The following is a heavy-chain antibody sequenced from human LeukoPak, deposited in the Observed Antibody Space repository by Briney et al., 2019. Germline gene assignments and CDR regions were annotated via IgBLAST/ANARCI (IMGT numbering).Heavy chain of an antibody. CDR2: IYYSGST. Sequence: PSETLSLTCTVSGGSLSSSSYYWGWIRQPPGKGLEWIGSIYYSGSTYYNPSLKSRVTISVDTSKNQFSLKLSSVTAADTAVYYCARPGNPQTSEDYFDYWGQGTLVTVSS. J-gene: IGHJ4*02. CDR1: GGSLSSSSYY. CDR3: ARPGNPQTSEDYFDY. V-gene: IGHV4-39*01.